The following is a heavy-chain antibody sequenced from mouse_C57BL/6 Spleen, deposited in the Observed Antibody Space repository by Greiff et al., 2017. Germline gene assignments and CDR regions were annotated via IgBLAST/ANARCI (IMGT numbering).Heavy chain of an antibody. CDR1: GFTFTDYY. CDR2: IRNKANGYTT. V-gene: IGHV7-3*01. J-gene: IGHJ1*03. CDR3: ARYPPITTVVARYFDV. Sequence: EVMLVESGGGLVQPGGSLSLSCAASGFTFTDYYMSWVRQPPGKALEWLGFIRNKANGYTTEYSASVKGRFTISRDNSQSILYLQMNALRAEDSATYYCARYPPITTVVARYFDVWGTGTTVTVSS. D-gene: IGHD1-1*01.